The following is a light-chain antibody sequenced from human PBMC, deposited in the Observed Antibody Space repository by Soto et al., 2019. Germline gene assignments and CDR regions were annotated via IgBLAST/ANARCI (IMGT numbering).Light chain of an antibody. J-gene: IGLJ1*01. V-gene: IGLV2-8*01. Sequence: QSLLTQPPSASGSPGQSVTISCTGTSSDVGGYNYVSWYQQHPGKAPKLMIYEVTKRPSGVPDRFSASKSDNTASLTVSGLQAEDEADYYCSSYAGSYKYVFGTGTKVTVL. CDR2: EVT. CDR3: SSYAGSYKYV. CDR1: SSDVGGYNY.